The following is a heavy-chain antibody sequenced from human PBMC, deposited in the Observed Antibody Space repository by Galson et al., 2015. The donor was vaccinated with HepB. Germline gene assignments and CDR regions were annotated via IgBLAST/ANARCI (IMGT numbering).Heavy chain of an antibody. V-gene: IGHV3-30*03. Sequence: SLRLSCAASGFTFSSYGMHWVRQAPGKGLEWVAVISYDGSNKYYADSVRGRFTISRDNSKNTLFLQMNSLRAEDTAVYYCATDSSIAVRPPSYYFNYWGQGTLVTVSS. CDR1: GFTFSSYG. CDR2: ISYDGSNK. D-gene: IGHD6-6*01. J-gene: IGHJ4*02. CDR3: ATDSSIAVRPPSYYFNY.